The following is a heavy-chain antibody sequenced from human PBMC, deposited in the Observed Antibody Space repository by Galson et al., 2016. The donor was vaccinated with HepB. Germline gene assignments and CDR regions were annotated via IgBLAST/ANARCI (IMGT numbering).Heavy chain of an antibody. D-gene: IGHD1-14*01. CDR3: VRGYHNPSRLGP. V-gene: IGHV4-4*07. Sequence: TLSLTCTVSGGSITSDYWTWIRQPAGKGLEWIGHIYNNGRTHYNPSLKSRVTMSVDTSKNQFSLELRSVSAADTAIYYCVRGYHNPSRLGPWGQGTVVTVSA. CDR1: GGSITSDY. CDR2: IYNNGRT. J-gene: IGHJ5*02.